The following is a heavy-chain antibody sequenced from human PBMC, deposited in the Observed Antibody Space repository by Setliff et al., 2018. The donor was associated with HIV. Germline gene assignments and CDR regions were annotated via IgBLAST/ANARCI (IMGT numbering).Heavy chain of an antibody. CDR2: IYSGGST. D-gene: IGHD5-18*01. J-gene: IGHJ3*02. CDR3: ARERGDTAMVEGSAHDAFDI. V-gene: IGHV3-66*02. Sequence: GGSLRLSCAASGFTFTSYWMIWVRQAPGKGLEWVSVIYSGGSTYYADSVKGRFTISRDNSKNTLYLQMNSLRAEDTAVYYCARERGDTAMVEGSAHDAFDIWGQGTMVTVSS. CDR1: GFTFTSYW.